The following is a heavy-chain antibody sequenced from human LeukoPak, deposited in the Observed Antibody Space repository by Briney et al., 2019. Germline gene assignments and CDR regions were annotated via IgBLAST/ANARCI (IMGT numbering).Heavy chain of an antibody. J-gene: IGHJ4*02. D-gene: IGHD3-22*01. Sequence: ASVKVSCKASGYTFTGYYMHWVRQAPGQGLEWMGWINPNSGGTNYAQKFQGRVTMTRDTSISTAYMELSRLRSDDTAVYYCAREGYYYDSSGYYSGGLFDYWGQGTLVTVSS. V-gene: IGHV1-2*02. CDR1: GYTFTGYY. CDR2: INPNSGGT. CDR3: AREGYYYDSSGYYSGGLFDY.